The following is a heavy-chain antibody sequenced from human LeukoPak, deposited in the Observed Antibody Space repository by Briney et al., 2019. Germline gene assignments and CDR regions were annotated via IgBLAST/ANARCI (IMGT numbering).Heavy chain of an antibody. CDR3: ARDGPRRTWIQLWVTHYYYMDV. CDR1: GYTFTDYY. CDR2: INPSGGST. Sequence: GASVKVSCKASGYTFTDYYMHWVRQAPGQGLEWMGIINPSGGSTSYAQKFQGRVTMTRDTSTSTVYMELSSLRSEDTAVYYCARDGPRRTWIQLWVTHYYYMDVWGKGTTVTISS. J-gene: IGHJ6*03. V-gene: IGHV1-46*01. D-gene: IGHD5-18*01.